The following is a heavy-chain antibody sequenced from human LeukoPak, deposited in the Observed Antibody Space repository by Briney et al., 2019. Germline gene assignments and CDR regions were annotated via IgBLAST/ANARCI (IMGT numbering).Heavy chain of an antibody. V-gene: IGHV4-59*01. J-gene: IGHJ4*02. Sequence: SVTLSLTCTVSGGPISSYYWSWIRQPPGKGLEWIGYIYYSGSTNYNPSLKSRVTISVDTSKNQFSLKLSSVTAADTAVYYCARDGYSYGFGYWGQGTLVTVSS. CDR3: ARDGYSYGFGY. CDR1: GGPISSYY. CDR2: IYYSGST. D-gene: IGHD5-18*01.